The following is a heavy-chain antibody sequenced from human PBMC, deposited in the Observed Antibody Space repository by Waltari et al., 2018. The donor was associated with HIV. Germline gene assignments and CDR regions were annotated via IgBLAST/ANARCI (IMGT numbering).Heavy chain of an antibody. CDR2: MNPNSGNT. Sequence: QVQLVQSGAEVKKPGASVKVSCKASGYTFTSYDINWVRQATGQGLEWMGWMNPNSGNTGYAQKFQGRVTMTRNTSISTAYMELSSLRSEDTAVYYCARGRLPNGYKGIYGMDVWGQGTTVTVSS. D-gene: IGHD2-8*01. V-gene: IGHV1-8*01. J-gene: IGHJ6*02. CDR3: ARGRLPNGYKGIYGMDV. CDR1: GYTFTSYD.